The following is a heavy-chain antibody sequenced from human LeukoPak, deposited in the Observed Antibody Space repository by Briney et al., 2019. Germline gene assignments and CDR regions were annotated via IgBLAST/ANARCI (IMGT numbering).Heavy chain of an antibody. D-gene: IGHD2-15*01. CDR1: GGSITSYF. CDR2: IYHSGTT. V-gene: IGHV4-59*01. CDR3: AQKAPYSPGYSQD. J-gene: IGHJ1*01. Sequence: SETLSLTCTVSGGSITSYFWTWVRQPPGKGLEWIGYIYHSGTTNYNPSLKSRVTISVGTSKSQFSLRLSSVTAADTAVYYCAQKAPYSPGYSQDWGQGTLVTVSS.